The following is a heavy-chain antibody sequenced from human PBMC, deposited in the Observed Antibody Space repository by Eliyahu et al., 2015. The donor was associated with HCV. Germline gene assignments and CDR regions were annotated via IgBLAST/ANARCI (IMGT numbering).Heavy chain of an antibody. J-gene: IGHJ5*02. CDR3: PYNWFDP. V-gene: IGHV3-21*01. CDR1: GFTFSTYS. Sequence: EVQLVESGGGLVKPGGSXRLSCXASGFTFSTYSMNWVRQAPGKGLEWVSSISSSSSYXYYADSVKGRFTSLRVEDTAVYYCAREDALGMAVSANPGPYNWFDPWGQGTLVTVSS. D-gene: IGHD6-19*01. CDR2: ISSSSSYX.